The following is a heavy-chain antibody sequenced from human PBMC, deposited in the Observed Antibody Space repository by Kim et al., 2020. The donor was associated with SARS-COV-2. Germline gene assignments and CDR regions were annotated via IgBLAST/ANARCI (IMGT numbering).Heavy chain of an antibody. CDR3: AKDTGRGTMIVVRALGYFDY. V-gene: IGHV3-9*01. J-gene: IGHJ4*02. CDR1: GFTFDDYA. D-gene: IGHD3-22*01. CDR2: ISWNSGSI. Sequence: GGSLRLSCAASGFTFDDYAMHWVRQAPGKGLEWVSGISWNSGSIGYADSVKGRFTISRDNAKNSLYLQMNSLRAEDTALYYCAKDTGRGTMIVVRALGYFDYWGQGTLVIVSS.